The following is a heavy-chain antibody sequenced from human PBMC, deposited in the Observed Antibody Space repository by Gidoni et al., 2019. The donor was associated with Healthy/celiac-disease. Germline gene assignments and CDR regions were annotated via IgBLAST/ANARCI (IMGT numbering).Heavy chain of an antibody. V-gene: IGHV3-30-3*01. CDR2: ISYDVSNK. CDR3: ARDYYDSSGSLDY. CDR1: GFTFSRYA. D-gene: IGHD3-22*01. J-gene: IGHJ4*02. Sequence: QVQLVESGGGVVTPGRSLRLSCAASGFTFSRYAMHWVRQAPGKGLEWVAVISYDVSNKYYADSLKGRFTISRDNSKNTLYLQMNSLRAEDTAVYYCARDYYDSSGSLDYWGQGTLVTVSS.